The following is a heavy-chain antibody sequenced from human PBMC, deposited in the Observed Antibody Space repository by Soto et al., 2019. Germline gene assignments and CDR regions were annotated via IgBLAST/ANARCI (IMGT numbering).Heavy chain of an antibody. CDR3: VRYHPTTVTPMGYYYGMDV. CDR2: IYYSGST. D-gene: IGHD4-17*01. J-gene: IGHJ6*02. CDR1: GGSISSGGYY. V-gene: IGHV4-31*03. Sequence: PSETLSLTCTVSGGSISSGGYYWSWIRQHPGKGLEWIGYIYYSGSTYYNPSLKSRVTISVDTSKNQFSLKLSSVTAADTAVYYCVRYHPTTVTPMGYYYGMDVWGQGTTVTVSS.